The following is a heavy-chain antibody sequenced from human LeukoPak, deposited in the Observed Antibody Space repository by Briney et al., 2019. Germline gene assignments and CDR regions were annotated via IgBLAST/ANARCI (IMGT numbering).Heavy chain of an antibody. J-gene: IGHJ4*02. CDR1: GFTFRTYV. D-gene: IGHD5-18*01. V-gene: IGHV3-30*02. Sequence: GGSLRLSCSASGFTFRTYVMHWVRQAPGKGLEWVAFIRFDGSNQYYADSVKGRFTISRDNSNDTLSLQMNTLRGEDTAVYFCAKGYGESHFDSWGQGTLVTVSS. CDR3: AKGYGESHFDS. CDR2: IRFDGSNQ.